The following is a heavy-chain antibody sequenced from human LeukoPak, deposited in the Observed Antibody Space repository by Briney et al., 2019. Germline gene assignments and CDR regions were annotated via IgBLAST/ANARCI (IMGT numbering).Heavy chain of an antibody. CDR3: ARSSYSSSSSV. Sequence: GGSLRLSCAVSGFPFSGFWMSWSRQAPGKGLEWVASINSDGSEGYYADVVKGRFTISRDNAENSLYLQINSLRAEDTAVYYCARSSYSSSSSVWGQGTMVTVSS. D-gene: IGHD6-6*01. V-gene: IGHV3-7*03. CDR1: GFPFSGFW. J-gene: IGHJ3*01. CDR2: INSDGSEG.